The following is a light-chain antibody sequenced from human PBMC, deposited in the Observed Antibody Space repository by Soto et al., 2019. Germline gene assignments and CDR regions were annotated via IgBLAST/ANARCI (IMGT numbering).Light chain of an antibody. CDR3: QQYGSSPRT. J-gene: IGKJ1*01. V-gene: IGKV3-20*01. CDR2: GAS. CDR1: QSVRSSY. Sequence: TVQTHAAGALSLPPGERATLSCRASQSVRSSYLAWYQQKPGQAPRLLMYGASSRATGIPDRFSGSGSGTDFTLTISRLEPEDFAVYYCQQYGSSPRTFGQGISADIK.